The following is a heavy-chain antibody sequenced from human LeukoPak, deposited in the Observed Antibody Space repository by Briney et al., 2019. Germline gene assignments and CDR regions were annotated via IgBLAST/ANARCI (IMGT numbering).Heavy chain of an antibody. V-gene: IGHV3-30*16. D-gene: IGHD2-2*01. J-gene: IGHJ4*02. CDR3: ASVQYCSSPSCFVLDY. CDR2: ISYGGSNK. Sequence: GGSLRLSCAASGFTFSSYVMHWVRQAPGKGLEWLADISYGGSNKYYAASVKSRFTISRVNSQNTLYLQMNSLRAEDSALYCCASVQYCSSPSCFVLDYWGQGTLVTVPS. CDR1: GFTFSSYV.